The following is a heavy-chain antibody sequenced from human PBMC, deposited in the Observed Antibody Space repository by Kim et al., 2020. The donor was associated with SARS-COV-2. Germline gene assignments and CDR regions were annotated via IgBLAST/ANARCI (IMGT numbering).Heavy chain of an antibody. Sequence: GGSLRLSCAASGFSFSSYAMNWVRQAPGKGLEWVSSISSRSNYIYYADSLKGRFTISRDNAKNSLYLQMNSLRAEDTAVYYCAMMGLGGSYFTDGTSELIYYYYGMDVWGQGTTVTVSS. D-gene: IGHD3-10*01. CDR1: GFSFSSYA. CDR2: ISSRSNYI. CDR3: AMMGLGGSYFTDGTSELIYYYYGMDV. V-gene: IGHV3-21*01. J-gene: IGHJ6*02.